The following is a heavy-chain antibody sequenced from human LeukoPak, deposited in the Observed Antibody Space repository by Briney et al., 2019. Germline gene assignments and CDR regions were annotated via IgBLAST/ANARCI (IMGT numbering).Heavy chain of an antibody. D-gene: IGHD6-13*01. V-gene: IGHV3-15*01. Sequence: GGSLRLSCAASGFTFNSYSMNWVRQAPGTGLEWVGRIKSNPDGGTADFAAPVKGRFSISRDDSKSTLYLQMNSLKTEDTAVYYCTTRLLQQLVPYFDYWGQGVLVTVSS. CDR2: IKSNPDGGTA. CDR1: GFTFNSYS. CDR3: TTRLLQQLVPYFDY. J-gene: IGHJ4*02.